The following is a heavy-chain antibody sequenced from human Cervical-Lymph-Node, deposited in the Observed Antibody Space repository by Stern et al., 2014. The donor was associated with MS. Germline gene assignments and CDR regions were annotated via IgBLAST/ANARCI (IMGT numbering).Heavy chain of an antibody. CDR1: GFPFNTAW. CDR3: ARGGGVNDY. D-gene: IGHD4-23*01. Sequence: VQLLQPGGDLVKPGGSLRLSCVASGFPFNTAWMSWVRQVPGRGLEWVGRIKSKKDGETTDYAAPGIGRFTISRDDSKNTLYLQMNSLKTEDTALYYCARGGGVNDYWGQGTLVAVSS. CDR2: IKSKKDGETT. J-gene: IGHJ4*02. V-gene: IGHV3-15*01.